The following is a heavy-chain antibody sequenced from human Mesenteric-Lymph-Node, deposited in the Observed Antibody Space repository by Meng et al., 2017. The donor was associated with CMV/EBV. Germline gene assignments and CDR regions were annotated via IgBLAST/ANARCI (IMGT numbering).Heavy chain of an antibody. Sequence: GESLKISCAASGFTFSSYGMHWVRQAPGKGLEWVAIIWYDGSNKYYADSVKGRFTISRDNSKNTLYLQMNSLRAEDTAVYYCAKDTAVADKDYYYYYGMDVWGQGTTVTVS. D-gene: IGHD6-19*01. J-gene: IGHJ6*02. CDR1: GFTFSSYG. V-gene: IGHV3-33*06. CDR2: IWYDGSNK. CDR3: AKDTAVADKDYYYYYGMDV.